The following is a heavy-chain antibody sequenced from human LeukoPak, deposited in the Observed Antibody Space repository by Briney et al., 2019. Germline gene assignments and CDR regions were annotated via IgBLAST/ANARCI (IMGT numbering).Heavy chain of an antibody. CDR3: ARVPLPSLLGYCSGGSCYGPDY. D-gene: IGHD2-15*01. CDR1: GYTSTGYY. J-gene: IGHJ4*02. V-gene: IGHV1-2*02. CDR2: INPNSGGT. Sequence: GASVKVSCKASGYTSTGYYMHWVRQAPGQGLEWMGWINPNSGGTNYAQKFQGRVTMTRDTSISTAYMELSRLRSDDTAVYYCARVPLPSLLGYCSGGSCYGPDYWGQGTLVTVSS.